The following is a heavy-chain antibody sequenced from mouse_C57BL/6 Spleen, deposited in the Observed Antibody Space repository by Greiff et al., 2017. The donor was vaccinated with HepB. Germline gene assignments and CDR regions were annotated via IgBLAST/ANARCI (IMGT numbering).Heavy chain of an antibody. CDR2: IYPRSGNT. CDR1: GYTFTSYG. CDR3: ARYGNSFAY. V-gene: IGHV1-81*01. Sequence: VMLVESGAELARPGASVKLSCKASGYTFTSYGISWVKQRTGQGLEWIGEIYPRSGNTYYNEKFKGKATLTADKSSSTAYMELRSLTSEDSAVYFCARYGNSFAYWGQGTLVTVSA. J-gene: IGHJ3*01. D-gene: IGHD1-1*01.